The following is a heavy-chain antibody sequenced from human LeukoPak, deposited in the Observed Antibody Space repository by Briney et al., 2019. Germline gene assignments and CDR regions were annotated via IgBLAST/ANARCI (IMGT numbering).Heavy chain of an antibody. Sequence: SETLSLTCTVSGGSISSHYWSWIRQPSGKGLEWIGYIYYGGSTNYNPSLKSRVTISVDTSKNQFSLKLSSVTAAGTAVYYCARDNRYYSAAAGTFAFDIWGQGTMVTVSS. D-gene: IGHD6-13*01. CDR2: IYYGGST. V-gene: IGHV4-59*11. CDR3: ARDNRYYSAAAGTFAFDI. J-gene: IGHJ3*02. CDR1: GGSISSHY.